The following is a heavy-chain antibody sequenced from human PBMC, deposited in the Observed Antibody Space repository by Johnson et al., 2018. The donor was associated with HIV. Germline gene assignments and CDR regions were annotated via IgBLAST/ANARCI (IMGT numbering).Heavy chain of an antibody. J-gene: IGHJ3*01. CDR1: GFTVSRNY. D-gene: IGHD2-2*01. V-gene: IGHV3-66*01. CDR3: ASAIPGRSSLDGFDF. Sequence: VQLVESGGGLVQPGGSLRLACAASGFTVSRNYMSWVRQAPGTGLEWVSVIYSGGGTYYADSVKGRFTISRDNSKNTLYLQMNSLRAEDTAAYYCASAIPGRSSLDGFDFWGQGTMVTVSS. CDR2: IYSGGGT.